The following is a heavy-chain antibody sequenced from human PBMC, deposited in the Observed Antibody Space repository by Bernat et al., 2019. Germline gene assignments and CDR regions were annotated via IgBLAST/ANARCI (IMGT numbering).Heavy chain of an antibody. CDR2: INPNSGGT. Sequence: QVQLVQSGAEVKKPGASVKVSCKASGYTFTGYYMPWVRQAPGQGLEWMGWINPNSGGTNYAQKFQGWVTMTRDTSISTAYMELSRLRSDDTAVYYCARGVFRVMGGSYYPEYFELWGQGTLVTVSS. J-gene: IGHJ1*01. CDR3: ARGVFRVMGGSYYPEYFEL. V-gene: IGHV1-2*04. D-gene: IGHD1-26*01. CDR1: GYTFTGYY.